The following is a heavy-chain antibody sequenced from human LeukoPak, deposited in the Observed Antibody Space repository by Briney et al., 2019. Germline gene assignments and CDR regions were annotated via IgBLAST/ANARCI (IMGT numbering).Heavy chain of an antibody. CDR2: INPKTGTA. D-gene: IGHD3-3*01. CDR3: ARDGDDFWSGYLFDY. CDR1: GYTFTGYS. V-gene: IGHV1-2*02. Sequence: ASVKVSCKASGYTFTGYSIYWVRQTPGQKLEWMGWINPKTGTANSAQKFQGRVTMARDMSTSTVYMELSSLRSEDTAVYYCARDGDDFWSGYLFDYWGQGTLVTVSS. J-gene: IGHJ4*02.